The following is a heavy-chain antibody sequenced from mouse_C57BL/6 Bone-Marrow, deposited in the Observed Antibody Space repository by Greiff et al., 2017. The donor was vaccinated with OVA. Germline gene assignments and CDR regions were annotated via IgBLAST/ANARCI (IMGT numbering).Heavy chain of an antibody. V-gene: IGHV1-69*01. D-gene: IGHD2-5*01. CDR2: IDPSDSYT. J-gene: IGHJ1*03. Sequence: QVQLQQPGAELVMPGASVKLSCKASGYTFTSYWMHWVKQRPGQGLEWIGEIDPSDSYTNYNQKFKGKSTLTVDKSSSSAYMQLSSLTSEDSAVYYCARYSSYWDFDVWGTGTTVTVSS. CDR3: ARYSSYWDFDV. CDR1: GYTFTSYW.